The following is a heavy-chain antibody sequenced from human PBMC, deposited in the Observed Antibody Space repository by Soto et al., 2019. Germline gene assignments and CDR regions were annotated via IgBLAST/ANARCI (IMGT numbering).Heavy chain of an antibody. CDR2: IKQDGSEK. CDR1: GFTFSDYW. D-gene: IGHD2-2*01. V-gene: IGHV3-7*01. CDR3: ARLACCSSTSCLLFFDY. Sequence: EVQLVESGGGLVQPGGSLRLSCAASGFTFSDYWMSWVRQAPGKGLEWVANIKQDGSEKYYVDSVKGRFTIPRDNAKNSLYLEMNSLRAEDTAVYYCARLACCSSTSCLLFFDYWGQGTLVTVSS. J-gene: IGHJ4*02.